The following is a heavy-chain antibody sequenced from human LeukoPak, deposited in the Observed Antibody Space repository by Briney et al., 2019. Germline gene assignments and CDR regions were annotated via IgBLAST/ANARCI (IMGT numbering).Heavy chain of an antibody. CDR1: GGSISSYY. Sequence: KPSETLSLTCTVSGGSISSYYWSWIRQPAGKGLEWIGRIYTSGSTNYNPSLKSRVTMSVDTSKNQFSLKLSSVTAADTAVYYCARGIRYFDWLDHYYYYYMDVWGKGTTVTISS. D-gene: IGHD3-9*01. V-gene: IGHV4-4*07. CDR2: IYTSGST. CDR3: ARGIRYFDWLDHYYYYYMDV. J-gene: IGHJ6*03.